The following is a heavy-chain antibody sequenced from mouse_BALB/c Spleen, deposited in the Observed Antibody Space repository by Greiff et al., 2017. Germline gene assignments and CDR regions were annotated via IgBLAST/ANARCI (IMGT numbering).Heavy chain of an antibody. V-gene: IGHV2-9*02. CDR3: ARDGITTRYAMDY. J-gene: IGHJ4*01. CDR2: IWAGGST. Sequence: QVQLQQSGPGLVAPSQSLSITCTVSGFSLTSYGVHWVRQPPGKGLEWLGVIWAGGSTNYNSALMSRLSISKDNSKSQVFLKMNSLQTDDTAMYYCARDGITTRYAMDYWGQGTSVTVSS. CDR1: GFSLTSYG. D-gene: IGHD2-4*01.